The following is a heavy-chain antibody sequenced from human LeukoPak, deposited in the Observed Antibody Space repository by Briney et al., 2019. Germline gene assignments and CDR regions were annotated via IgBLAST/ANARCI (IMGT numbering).Heavy chain of an antibody. D-gene: IGHD3-22*01. CDR2: ISGSGGST. J-gene: IGHJ4*02. V-gene: IGHV3-23*01. CDR3: AKDLLGYYYDSSGYDY. CDR1: GFTFSSYA. Sequence: GGSLRLSCAASGFTFSSYAMSWVRQAPGKGLEWVSAISGSGGSTYYADPVKGRFTISRDNSKNTLYLQMNSLRAEDTAVYYCAKDLLGYYYDSSGYDYWGQGTLVTVSS.